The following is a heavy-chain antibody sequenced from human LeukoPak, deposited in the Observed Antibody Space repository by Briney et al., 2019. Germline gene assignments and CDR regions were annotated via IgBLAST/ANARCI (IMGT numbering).Heavy chain of an antibody. CDR2: IIPIFGTA. J-gene: IGHJ4*02. CDR1: GGTFSSYA. D-gene: IGHD2-15*01. CDR3: ARDGHCSGGSCYSVAFDY. Sequence: GSSVKVSCKASGGTFSSYAISWVRQAPGQGLEWMGGIIPIFGTANYAQKFQGRVTITADKSTSTAYMELSGLRSEDTAVYYCARDGHCSGGSCYSVAFDYWGQGTLVTVSS. V-gene: IGHV1-69*06.